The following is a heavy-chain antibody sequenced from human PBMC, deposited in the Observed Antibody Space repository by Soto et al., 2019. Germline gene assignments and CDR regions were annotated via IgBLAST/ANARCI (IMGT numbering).Heavy chain of an antibody. D-gene: IGHD2-2*01. CDR1: GYSFTNYW. CDR2: IYPGDSDT. V-gene: IGHV5-51*01. CDR3: ARRKASSTTSLSFRAGFDY. J-gene: IGHJ4*02. Sequence: PGESVKISCKGSGYSFTNYWIGWVRQMPGKGLEWMGLIYPGDSDTRYSPSFEGQVTISADKSISTAYLQWSGLKASDTAMYYCARRKASSTTSLSFRAGFDYWGQGTLVTSPQ.